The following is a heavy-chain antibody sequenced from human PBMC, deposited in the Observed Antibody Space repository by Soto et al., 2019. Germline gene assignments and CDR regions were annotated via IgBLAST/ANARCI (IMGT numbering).Heavy chain of an antibody. CDR3: ARSKLGSNWFDP. CDR1: GGSISSSSYY. D-gene: IGHD3-10*01. J-gene: IGHJ5*02. CDR2: IYYSGST. Sequence: QLQLQESGPGLVKPSETLSLTCTVAGGSISSSSYYWGWIRQPPGKGLEWIGSIYYSGSTYYNPCLKSRVTISVDTSKKQFSLKLSSVTAADTAVYYCARSKLGSNWFDPGGQGTLVTVSS. V-gene: IGHV4-39*01.